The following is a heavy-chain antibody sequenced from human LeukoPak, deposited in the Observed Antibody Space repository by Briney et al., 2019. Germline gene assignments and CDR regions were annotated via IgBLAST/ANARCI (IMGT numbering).Heavy chain of an antibody. CDR1: GFTVSSNY. V-gene: IGHV3-53*01. CDR2: IYSGGST. CDR3: AKETPDYYDSSGYGY. J-gene: IGHJ4*02. D-gene: IGHD3-22*01. Sequence: GGSLRLSCAASGFTVSSNYMSWVRQAPGKGLEWVSVIYSGGSTYYADSVKGRFTISRDNSKNTLYLQMNSLRAEDTAVYYCAKETPDYYDSSGYGYWGQGTLVTVSP.